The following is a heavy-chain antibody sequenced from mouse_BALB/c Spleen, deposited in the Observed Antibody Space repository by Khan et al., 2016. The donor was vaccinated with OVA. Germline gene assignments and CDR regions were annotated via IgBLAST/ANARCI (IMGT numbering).Heavy chain of an antibody. V-gene: IGHV1-63*02. CDR1: GYTFTNYW. Sequence: QVQLQQSGAELVRPGTSVKMSCKAGGYTFTNYWIGWVKQRPGHGLEWIGDIYPGDDYTKYNEKFKDKGTLTADTSSSTAYIHLSSLTSEDSAIYSCVRGGYDWFAYWGQGTLVTVSA. J-gene: IGHJ3*01. CDR3: VRGGYDWFAY. CDR2: IYPGDDYT. D-gene: IGHD2-2*01.